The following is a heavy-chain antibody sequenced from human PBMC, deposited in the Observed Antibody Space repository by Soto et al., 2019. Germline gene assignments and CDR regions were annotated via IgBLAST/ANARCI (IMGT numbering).Heavy chain of an antibody. Sequence: PGGSLRLSCTASGFTVSTTCMSWVRQAPGKGLEWVSSLYSGDETYYADSVKGRFTISRDDSKNTLSLQMNSLRAEDTAVYYCASQVDTRTIFPYRGQGTLVTVSS. CDR3: ASQVDTRTIFPY. CDR1: GFTVSTTC. J-gene: IGHJ4*02. D-gene: IGHD3-3*01. V-gene: IGHV3-66*04. CDR2: LYSGDET.